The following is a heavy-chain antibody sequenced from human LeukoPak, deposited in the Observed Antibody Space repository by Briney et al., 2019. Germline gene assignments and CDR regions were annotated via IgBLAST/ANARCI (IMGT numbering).Heavy chain of an antibody. D-gene: IGHD4-23*01. CDR1: GGSFSGYY. V-gene: IGHV4-34*01. CDR3: ARGPSLRWSPFDY. J-gene: IGHJ4*02. CDR2: INHSGGT. Sequence: PSETLSLTCAVYGGSFSGYYWSWIRQPPGKGLEWIGEINHSGGTNYNPSLKSRVTISVDTSKNQFSLKLSSVTAADTAVYYCARGPSLRWSPFDYWGQGTLVTVSS.